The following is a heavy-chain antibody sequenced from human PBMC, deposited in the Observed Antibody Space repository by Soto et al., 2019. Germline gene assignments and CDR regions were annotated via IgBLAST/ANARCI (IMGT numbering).Heavy chain of an antibody. D-gene: IGHD2-15*01. J-gene: IGHJ5*02. V-gene: IGHV3-13*01. CDR1: GFGFSSYD. CDR2: IGTVGDT. Sequence: EVQLVESGGGLVEPGGSLRLSCAASGFGFSSYDMHWVRQATGKSPEWVSGIGTVGDTYYSDSVKGRFTISRENGKNSLYLQMNSLRAGDTAMYYCARGRGYCGGGNCRNWFDHWGQGILVTVSS. CDR3: ARGRGYCGGGNCRNWFDH.